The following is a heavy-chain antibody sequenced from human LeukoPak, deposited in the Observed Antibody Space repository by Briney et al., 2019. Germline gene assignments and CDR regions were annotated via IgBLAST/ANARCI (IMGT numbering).Heavy chain of an antibody. D-gene: IGHD3-10*01. CDR1: GRSISSYY. CDR3: ARRSVSRWYYSD. CDR2: ISPTGGT. Sequence: SETLSLTCSVSGRSISSYYWSWIRQPPGKGLEWIGCISPTGGTNYNLSLTSRVTVSVDKSKNLFSLKQDPVTAADRAVYFCARRSVSRWYYSDWGQGTLVT. J-gene: IGHJ4*02. V-gene: IGHV4-4*09.